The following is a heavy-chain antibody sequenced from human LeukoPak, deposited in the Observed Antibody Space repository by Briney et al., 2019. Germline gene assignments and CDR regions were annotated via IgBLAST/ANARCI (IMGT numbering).Heavy chain of an antibody. CDR2: IRSTGSST. CDR3: AREVGGGNDY. J-gene: IGHJ4*02. Sequence: GGSLRLSCTASGFTFRDYYVTWIRQAPGKRLEWVSYIRSTGSSTAYADSVKGRFAISRDNAKNTLFLEMNSLRAEDTGVFYWAREVGGGNDYWGQGILVTVSS. D-gene: IGHD1-26*01. CDR1: GFTFRDYY. V-gene: IGHV3-11*04.